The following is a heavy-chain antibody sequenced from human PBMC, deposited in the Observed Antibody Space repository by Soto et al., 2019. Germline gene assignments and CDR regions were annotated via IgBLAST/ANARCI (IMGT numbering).Heavy chain of an antibody. V-gene: IGHV3-23*01. D-gene: IGHD3-3*01. CDR1: GFTFTSFA. CDR3: AKTEFWRGYSSVAHFDY. CDR2: ISGSGGAT. J-gene: IGHJ4*01. Sequence: PGGSLRLSCAASGFTFTSFAVSWVRKAPGKGLEWVSAISGSGGATYYADSVKGRFTISRDNSKNTLYLQRNSLRAEDTAVYYCAKTEFWRGYSSVAHFDYWGHGTRVTASS.